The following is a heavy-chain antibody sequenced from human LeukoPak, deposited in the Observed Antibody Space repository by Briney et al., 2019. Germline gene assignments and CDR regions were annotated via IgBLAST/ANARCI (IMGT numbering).Heavy chain of an antibody. CDR2: TSYDGRNN. J-gene: IGHJ5*02. D-gene: IGHD1-1*01. Sequence: PGGSLRLSCAASGFTFSTYVIYWVRQAPGKGLQWVAVTSYDGRNNDYAGSVKGRFTISRDNAKNSLYLQMNSLRAEDTALYYCARGGGYNWNDEVNWFDPWGQGTLVTVSS. CDR1: GFTFSTYV. V-gene: IGHV3-30*04. CDR3: ARGGGYNWNDEVNWFDP.